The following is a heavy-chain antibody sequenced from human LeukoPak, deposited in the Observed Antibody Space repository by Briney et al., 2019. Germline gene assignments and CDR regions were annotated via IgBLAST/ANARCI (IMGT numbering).Heavy chain of an antibody. V-gene: IGHV3-7*01. D-gene: IGHD2-15*01. J-gene: IGHJ3*02. CDR2: IKQDGSEK. CDR1: GFTFSSYW. CDR3: ASVLVGAFDI. Sequence: GGPLRLSCAASGFTFSSYWMSWVRQAPGKGLEWVANIKQDGSEKYYVDCVKGRFTISRDNAKNSLYLQMNSLRAEDTAVYYCASVLVGAFDIWGQGTMVTVSS.